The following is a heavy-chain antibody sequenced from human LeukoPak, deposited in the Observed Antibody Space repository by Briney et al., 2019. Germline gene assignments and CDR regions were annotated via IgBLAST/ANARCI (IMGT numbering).Heavy chain of an antibody. Sequence: GGSLRLSCAASGFSFSSYAVSWVRQAPGMRLEWVSSISGSGGSTYYADSVKGRFTISRDNSKTTLYLQMNSLRAEDTAVYYCAKDPRYCSSTSCYTGWGQGTLVTVSS. J-gene: IGHJ4*02. CDR2: ISGSGGST. V-gene: IGHV3-23*01. CDR1: GFSFSSYA. D-gene: IGHD2-2*02. CDR3: AKDPRYCSSTSCYTG.